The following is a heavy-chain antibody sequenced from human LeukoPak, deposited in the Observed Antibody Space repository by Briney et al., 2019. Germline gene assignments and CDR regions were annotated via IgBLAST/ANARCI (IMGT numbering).Heavy chain of an antibody. CDR2: ISGSGGST. V-gene: IGHV3-23*01. CDR1: GFTFSSYA. J-gene: IGHJ3*02. Sequence: GGSLRLSCAASGFTFSSYAMSWVRQAPGKGLEWVSIISGSGGSTYYADSVKGRFTISRDNSKNTVYLQMNSLRAEDTAVYYCAKDLQIYGSGVNDAFDIWGQGTMVTVSS. CDR3: AKDLQIYGSGVNDAFDI. D-gene: IGHD3-10*01.